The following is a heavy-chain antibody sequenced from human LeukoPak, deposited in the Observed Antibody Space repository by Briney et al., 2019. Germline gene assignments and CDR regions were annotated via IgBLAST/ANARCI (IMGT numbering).Heavy chain of an antibody. CDR1: GYTFTGYY. D-gene: IGHD2-15*01. CDR3: HQPGGGYCSGGSCYDMDY. V-gene: IGHV1-2*02. Sequence: ASVKVSCKASGYTFTGYYMHWVRHAPGQGLEWMGWINPNSGGTNYAQKFQGRVTMTRDTSISTAYMELSRLRSDDTAVYYCHQPGGGYCSGGSCYDMDYWGQGTLVTVSS. CDR2: INPNSGGT. J-gene: IGHJ4*02.